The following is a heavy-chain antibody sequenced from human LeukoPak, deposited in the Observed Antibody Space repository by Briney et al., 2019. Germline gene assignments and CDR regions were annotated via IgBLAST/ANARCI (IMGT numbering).Heavy chain of an antibody. J-gene: IGHJ3*02. D-gene: IGHD7-27*01. Sequence: SVKVSCKASGGTFSSYAISWVRQAPGQGLEWMGRIIPILGIANYAQKFQGRVTITADKSTSTAYMELSSLRSEDTAVYYCASTLTGGPEAFDIWGQGTMVTVSS. CDR2: IIPILGIA. V-gene: IGHV1-69*04. CDR1: GGTFSSYA. CDR3: ASTLTGGPEAFDI.